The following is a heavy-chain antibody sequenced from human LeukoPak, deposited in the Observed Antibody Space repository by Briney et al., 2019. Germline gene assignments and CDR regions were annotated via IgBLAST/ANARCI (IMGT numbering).Heavy chain of an antibody. CDR2: IYYSGST. CDR3: ARGREWEPKVFDY. V-gene: IGHV4-59*01. J-gene: IGHJ4*02. CDR1: GGSISGYY. Sequence: SETLSLTCTVSGGSISGYYWSWIRQPPGKGLEWIGYIYYSGSTNYNPSLKSRVTISVDTSKNQFSLKLSSVTAADTAVYYCARGREWEPKVFDYWGQGTLVTVSS. D-gene: IGHD1-26*01.